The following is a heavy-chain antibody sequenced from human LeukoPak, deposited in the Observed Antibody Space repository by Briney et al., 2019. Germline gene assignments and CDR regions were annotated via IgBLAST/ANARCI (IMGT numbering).Heavy chain of an antibody. CDR3: ARDLLGVGEIDY. CDR2: INPLSGST. D-gene: IGHD5-24*01. V-gene: IGHV1-46*01. Sequence: ASVKVSCKASGYTFTSYYMHWVRQAPGQGLEWMGVINPLSGSTTFAQNFQGRVTMTSDTSTSIFYTELSSLRSEDTAVFYCARDLLGVGEIDYWGQGTLVTVSS. J-gene: IGHJ4*02. CDR1: GYTFTSYY.